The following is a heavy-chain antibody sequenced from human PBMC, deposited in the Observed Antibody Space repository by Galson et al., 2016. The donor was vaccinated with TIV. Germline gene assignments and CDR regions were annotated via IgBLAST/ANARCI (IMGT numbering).Heavy chain of an antibody. D-gene: IGHD2-15*01. CDR2: ISNSGDYI. CDR3: ARIIGYWEGYYAMDV. V-gene: IGHV3-21*06. CDR1: GFTFSGHS. J-gene: IGHJ6*02. Sequence: SLRLSCAASGFTFSGHSMNWVRQAPGKGLEWVSSISNSGDYIYYSDSMKGRFTISRDNAKNSLFLQMNSLRAEDTAVYYCARIIGYWEGYYAMDVWGQGTTVTVAS.